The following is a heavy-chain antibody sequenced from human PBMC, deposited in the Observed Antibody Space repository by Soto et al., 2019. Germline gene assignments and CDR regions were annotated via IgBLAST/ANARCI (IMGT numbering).Heavy chain of an antibody. Sequence: GGSLRLSCAASGFSFSIYAMNWVRQAPGKGLEWVSYISSSSSTIYYADSVKGRFTISRDNAKNSLYLQMNSLRDEDTAVYYCAREWNPLNWFDPWGQGTLVTVSS. CDR1: GFSFSIYA. CDR3: AREWNPLNWFDP. J-gene: IGHJ5*02. D-gene: IGHD1-1*01. V-gene: IGHV3-48*02. CDR2: ISSSSSTI.